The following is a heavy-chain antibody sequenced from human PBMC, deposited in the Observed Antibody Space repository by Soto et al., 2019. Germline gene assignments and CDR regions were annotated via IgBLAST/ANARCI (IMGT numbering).Heavy chain of an antibody. Sequence: SETLSLTCTVSGGSVSIGSYYLSWIRQPPGKGLEWIGYIYYSGSTNYNPSLKSRVTISVDTSKNQFSLKLSSVTAADTAVYYCERGEYYYDSSGYYYWSHFDYWGQGALVTVSS. D-gene: IGHD3-22*01. V-gene: IGHV4-61*01. J-gene: IGHJ4*02. CDR2: IYYSGST. CDR3: ERGEYYYDSSGYYYWSHFDY. CDR1: GGSVSIGSYY.